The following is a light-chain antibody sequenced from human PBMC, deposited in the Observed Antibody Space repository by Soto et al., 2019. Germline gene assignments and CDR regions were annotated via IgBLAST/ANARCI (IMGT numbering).Light chain of an antibody. CDR3: QQFGTSPLVT. J-gene: IGKJ3*01. CDR1: QDIYIY. V-gene: IGKV1-9*01. Sequence: IQLTQSPSSLSASVGDRVAITCRASQDIYIYLAWYQQEPGKAPKLLIHAASTLQSGVPSRFSGSGSGTDFILTISRVEPEDFAVYYCQQFGTSPLVTFGPGTKVDIK. CDR2: AAS.